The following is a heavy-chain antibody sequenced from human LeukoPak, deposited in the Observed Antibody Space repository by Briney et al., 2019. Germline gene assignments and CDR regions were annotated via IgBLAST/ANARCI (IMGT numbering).Heavy chain of an antibody. Sequence: ASVNVSFKVSVYTLTELSMHWVRQAPGKGLEWMGGFDPKDGETIYAQKFKGRVTMTKDTYTETGYMELSSLRSEDTAVYYCATDRYGRPFDIWGQGTMVTVSS. CDR1: VYTLTELS. CDR2: FDPKDGET. J-gene: IGHJ3*02. CDR3: ATDRYGRPFDI. D-gene: IGHD3-16*01. V-gene: IGHV1-24*01.